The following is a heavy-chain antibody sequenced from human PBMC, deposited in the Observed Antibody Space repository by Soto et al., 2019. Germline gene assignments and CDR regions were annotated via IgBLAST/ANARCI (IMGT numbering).Heavy chain of an antibody. CDR1: GYTFTSYA. V-gene: IGHV1-3*01. Sequence: GASVKVSCKASGYTFTSYAIHWVRQAPGQRLEWMGWINAYNGNTNYSQRFQGRVTITRDTSTSTAYMELRSLRSDDTAVYYCARVVGQWLVLDAFDIWGQGTMVTVSS. D-gene: IGHD6-19*01. CDR2: INAYNGNT. J-gene: IGHJ3*02. CDR3: ARVVGQWLVLDAFDI.